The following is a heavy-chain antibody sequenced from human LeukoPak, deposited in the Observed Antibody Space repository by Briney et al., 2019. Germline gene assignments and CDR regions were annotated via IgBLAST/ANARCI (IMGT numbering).Heavy chain of an antibody. D-gene: IGHD4-17*01. CDR2: IYYSGST. Sequence: SETLSFTCTVSGGSISSGGYYWSWIRQHPGKGLEWIGYIYYSGSTYYNPSLKSRVTISVDTSKNQFSLKLSSMTAADTAVYYCARDLGADGDYSNLFDYWGQGTLVTVSS. V-gene: IGHV4-31*03. J-gene: IGHJ4*02. CDR1: GGSISSGGYY. CDR3: ARDLGADGDYSNLFDY.